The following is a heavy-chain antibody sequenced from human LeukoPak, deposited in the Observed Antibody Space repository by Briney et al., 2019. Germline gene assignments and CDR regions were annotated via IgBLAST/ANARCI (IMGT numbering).Heavy chain of an antibody. V-gene: IGHV3-7*01. CDR3: ARENYYDSSGYYGGTD. D-gene: IGHD3-22*01. CDR1: GFTFSGYA. J-gene: IGHJ4*02. Sequence: GGSLRLSCAASGFTFSGYAMSWVRQAPGKGLEWVANIKQDGSEKYYVDSVKGRFTISRDNAKNSLYLQMNSLRAEDTAVYYCARENYYDSSGYYGGTDWGQGTLVTVSS. CDR2: IKQDGSEK.